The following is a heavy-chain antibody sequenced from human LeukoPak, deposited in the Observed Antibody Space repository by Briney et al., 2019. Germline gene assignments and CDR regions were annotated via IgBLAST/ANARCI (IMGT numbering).Heavy chain of an antibody. J-gene: IGHJ6*02. CDR1: GYTFTSYG. D-gene: IGHD2-2*01. Sequence: ASVKVSCKASGYTFTSYGISWVRQAPGQGLEWMGWISAYNGNTNYAQKLQGRVTMTTDTSTSTAYMELRSLRSDDTAVYYCARDGIVVVPAARGCGMDVWGQGTTVTVSS. CDR2: ISAYNGNT. V-gene: IGHV1-18*01. CDR3: ARDGIVVVPAARGCGMDV.